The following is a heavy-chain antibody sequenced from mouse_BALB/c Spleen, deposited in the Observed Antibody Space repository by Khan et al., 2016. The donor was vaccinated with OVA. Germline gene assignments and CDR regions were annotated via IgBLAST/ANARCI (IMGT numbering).Heavy chain of an antibody. CDR3: TRSGYGSFAY. J-gene: IGHJ3*01. V-gene: IGHV1S81*02. Sequence: QVQLQQSGAELVKPGASVRLSCKASGYTFTSYYMYWVKQRPGQGLEWIGEINPSNGGTNFNEKFKSKATLTVDKSSSTVYMRLSSLTSEDSAVYYCTRSGYGSFAYWGQGTLVTVSA. CDR1: GYTFTSYY. D-gene: IGHD2-2*01. CDR2: INPSNGGT.